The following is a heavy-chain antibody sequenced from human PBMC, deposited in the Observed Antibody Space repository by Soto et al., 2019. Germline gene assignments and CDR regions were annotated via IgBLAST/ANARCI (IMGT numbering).Heavy chain of an antibody. CDR2: ISAYNGNT. J-gene: IGHJ6*03. V-gene: IGHV1-18*01. CDR3: ARGPPAYYYFWSGYFVHYYMGV. D-gene: IGHD3-3*01. Sequence: QVQLVQSGAEVKKPGASVKVSCKASGYTFTSYGISWVRQAPGQGLEWMGWISAYNGNTNYAQKLQGRVTMTTDTSTSTAYMELRSLRSDDTAVYYCARGPPAYYYFWSGYFVHYYMGVWGKGTTVTVSS. CDR1: GYTFTSYG.